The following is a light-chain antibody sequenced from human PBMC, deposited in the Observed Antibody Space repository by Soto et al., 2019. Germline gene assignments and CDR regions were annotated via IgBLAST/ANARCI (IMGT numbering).Light chain of an antibody. V-gene: IGLV2-14*01. Sequence: QSALTQPASVSGSPGQPTTISCTGTSSDVGDYNSLPWYQQHPGKAPKLIISEVSNRPSGVSNRFSGSKSGNTASLTISGLQAGDEADYYCCSYTSTSTRVFGTGTKVTVL. CDR1: SSDVGDYNS. J-gene: IGLJ1*01. CDR2: EVS. CDR3: CSYTSTSTRV.